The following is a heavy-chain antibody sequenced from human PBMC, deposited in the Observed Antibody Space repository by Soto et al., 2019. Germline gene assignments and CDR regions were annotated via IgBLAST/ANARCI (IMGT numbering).Heavy chain of an antibody. CDR2: MNPNSGNT. CDR1: GYTFTSYD. D-gene: IGHD3-10*01. V-gene: IGHV1-8*01. CDR3: ASHLWFGEFNYYYYGMDV. J-gene: IGHJ6*02. Sequence: GASVKVSCKASGYTFTSYDINWVRQATGQGLEWMGWMNPNSGNTGYAQKFQGRVTMTRNTSISTAYMELSSLRSEDTAVYYCASHLWFGEFNYYYYGMDVSGQGTTVTVSS.